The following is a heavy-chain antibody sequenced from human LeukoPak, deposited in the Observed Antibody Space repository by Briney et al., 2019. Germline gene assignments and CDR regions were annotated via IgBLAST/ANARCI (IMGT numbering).Heavy chain of an antibody. D-gene: IGHD3-10*01. CDR2: IYPGESDT. J-gene: IGHJ3*01. Sequence: GESLKISCQGSGYSFTNYWIAWVRQMPGKGLEWMGIIYPGESDTAYSPFFQGQVTIPADKTINTAYLQWSSLKASDSAMYYCAKYHASAAYSDHASDVGGPGTMVTVSS. CDR1: GYSFTNYW. CDR3: AKYHASAAYSDHASDV. V-gene: IGHV5-51*01.